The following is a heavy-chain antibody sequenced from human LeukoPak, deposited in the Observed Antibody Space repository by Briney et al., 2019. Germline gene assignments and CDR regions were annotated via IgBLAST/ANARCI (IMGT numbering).Heavy chain of an antibody. CDR2: INHSGST. CDR1: GGSFSGYY. Sequence: SETLSLTCAVYGGSFSGYYWSWIRQPPGKGLEWLGEINHSGSTNYNPSLKSRVTISVDTSKNQFSLKLSSVTAADTAVYYCARERYFDPWGQGTLVTVSS. J-gene: IGHJ5*02. V-gene: IGHV4-34*01. D-gene: IGHD3-9*01. CDR3: ARERYFDP.